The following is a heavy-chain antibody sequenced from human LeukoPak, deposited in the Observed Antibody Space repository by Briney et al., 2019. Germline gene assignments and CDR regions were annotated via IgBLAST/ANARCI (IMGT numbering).Heavy chain of an antibody. CDR2: ISYDGSNK. V-gene: IGHV3-30*18. CDR1: GFTFSSYG. Sequence: PGGSLRLSCAASGFTFSSYGMHWVRQAPGKGLEWVAVISYDGSNKYYADSVKGRFTISRDNSKNTLYLQMNSLRAEDTAVYYCAKGPLWFGELYLPYWGQGTLVTVSS. J-gene: IGHJ4*02. CDR3: AKGPLWFGELYLPY. D-gene: IGHD3-10*01.